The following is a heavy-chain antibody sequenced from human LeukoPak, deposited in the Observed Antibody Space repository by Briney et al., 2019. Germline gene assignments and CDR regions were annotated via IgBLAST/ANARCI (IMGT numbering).Heavy chain of an antibody. J-gene: IGHJ4*02. CDR3: ARGRNGSSWYHNFDY. Sequence: PSETLSLTCAVYGGSFSGYYWSWIRQPPGKGLEWIGEINHSGSTNYNPSLKSRVTISVDTSKNQFSLKLSSVTAADTAVYYCARGRNGSSWYHNFDYWGQGTLVTVSS. V-gene: IGHV4-34*01. D-gene: IGHD6-13*01. CDR2: INHSGST. CDR1: GGSFSGYY.